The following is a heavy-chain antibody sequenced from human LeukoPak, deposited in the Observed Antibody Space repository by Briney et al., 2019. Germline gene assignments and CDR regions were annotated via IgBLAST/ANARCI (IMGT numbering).Heavy chain of an antibody. Sequence: PGGSLRLSCAASELTFSTYAMSWVRQAPGKGLEWVSAIGGSGDSTYYADSVKGRFTISRDNSKNTLYLQMNSLRAEDTAVYYCAKSGYRFFMGDTGNPFDFWGQGTMVTVSS. CDR1: ELTFSTYA. CDR2: IGGSGDST. J-gene: IGHJ3*01. CDR3: AKSGYRFFMGDTGNPFDF. V-gene: IGHV3-23*01. D-gene: IGHD3-3*01.